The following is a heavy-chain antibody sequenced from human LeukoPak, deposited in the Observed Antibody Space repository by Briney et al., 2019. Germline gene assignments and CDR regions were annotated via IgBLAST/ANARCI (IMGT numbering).Heavy chain of an antibody. CDR2: IYYSGST. CDR1: GGSISSHY. CDR3: ARQAERYYDSSGYFDY. V-gene: IGHV4-39*01. D-gene: IGHD3-22*01. J-gene: IGHJ4*02. Sequence: PSETLSLTCTVSGGSISSHYWGWIRQPPGKGLEWIGSIYYSGSTYYNPSLKSRVTISVDTSKNQFSLKLSSVTAADTAVYYCARQAERYYDSSGYFDYWGQGTLVTVSS.